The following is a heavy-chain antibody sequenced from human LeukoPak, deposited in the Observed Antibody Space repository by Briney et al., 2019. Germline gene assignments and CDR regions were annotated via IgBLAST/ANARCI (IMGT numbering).Heavy chain of an antibody. CDR1: GYTFTSNG. V-gene: IGHV1-18*04. CDR2: ISAYNGNT. Sequence: GASVKDSCKASGYTFTSNGISWVRQAPGQGLEWMGWISAYNGNTNYAQKLQGRVTMTTDTSTSTAYMELRSLRSDDTAVYYCARDLSGYDLIGMDVWGKGTTVTVSS. CDR3: ARDLSGYDLIGMDV. D-gene: IGHD5-12*01. J-gene: IGHJ6*04.